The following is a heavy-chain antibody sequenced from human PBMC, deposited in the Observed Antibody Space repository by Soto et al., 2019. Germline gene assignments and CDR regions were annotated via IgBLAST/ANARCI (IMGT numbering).Heavy chain of an antibody. CDR1: GYTFTSYY. V-gene: IGHV1-46*01. D-gene: IGHD2-21*02. Sequence: ASVKVSCKASGYTFTSYYMHWVRQAPGQGLEWMGIINPSGGSTSYAQKFQGRVTMTRDTSTSTVYMELSSLRSEDTAVYYCARDPYVVVTATADYFDYWGQGTLVTVSS. CDR2: INPSGGST. CDR3: ARDPYVVVTATADYFDY. J-gene: IGHJ4*02.